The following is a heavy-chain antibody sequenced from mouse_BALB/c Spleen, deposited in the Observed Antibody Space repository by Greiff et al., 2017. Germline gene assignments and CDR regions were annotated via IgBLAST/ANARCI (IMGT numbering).Heavy chain of an antibody. CDR3: AREGLLRPLYYYAMDY. V-gene: IGHV1-7*01. D-gene: IGHD1-2*01. CDR1: GYTFTSYW. J-gene: IGHJ4*01. CDR2: INPSTGYT. Sequence: QVQLQQSGAELAKPGASVKMSCKASGYTFTSYWMHWVKQRPGQGLEWIGYINPSTGYTEYNQKFKDKATLTADKSSSTAYMQLSSLTSEDSAVYYCAREGLLRPLYYYAMDYWGQGTSVTVSS.